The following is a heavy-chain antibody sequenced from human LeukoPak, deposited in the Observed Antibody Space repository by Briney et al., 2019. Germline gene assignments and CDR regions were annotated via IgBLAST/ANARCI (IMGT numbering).Heavy chain of an antibody. D-gene: IGHD3-10*01. Sequence: RGSLRLSCAASGFTFSSYAMSWVRQAPGKGLEWVSAISGSGGSTYYADSVKGRFTISRDNSKSTLYLQMNSLRAEDTAVYYCAKDGPYGSGSYNWFDPWGQGPLVTVSS. V-gene: IGHV3-23*01. J-gene: IGHJ5*02. CDR3: AKDGPYGSGSYNWFDP. CDR2: ISGSGGST. CDR1: GFTFSSYA.